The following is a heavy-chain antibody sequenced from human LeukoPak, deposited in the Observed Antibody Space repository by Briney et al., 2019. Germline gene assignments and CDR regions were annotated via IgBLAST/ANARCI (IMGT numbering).Heavy chain of an antibody. V-gene: IGHV3-30-3*01. CDR3: ARVKAAAGFRTYYYGMDV. CDR1: GFTFSSYA. Sequence: GGSLRLSCAASGFTFSSYAMHWVRQAPGKGLEWVAVISYDGSNKYYADSVKGRFTISRDNSKNMLYLQMNSLRAEDTAVYYCARVKAAAGFRTYYYGMDVWGQGTTVTVSS. J-gene: IGHJ6*02. CDR2: ISYDGSNK. D-gene: IGHD6-13*01.